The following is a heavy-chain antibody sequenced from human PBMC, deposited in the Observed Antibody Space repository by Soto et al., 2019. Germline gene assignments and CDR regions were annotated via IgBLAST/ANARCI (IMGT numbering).Heavy chain of an antibody. J-gene: IGHJ5*02. CDR3: ARDRITMGGWFDP. Sequence: ETLSLTCTVSGGSISSYYWSWIRQPPGKGLEWIGYIYYSGSTNYNPSLKSRVTISVDTSKNQFSLKLSSVTAADTAVYYCARDRITMGGWFDPWGQGTLVTVSS. V-gene: IGHV4-59*01. CDR2: IYYSGST. CDR1: GGSISSYY. D-gene: IGHD3-10*01.